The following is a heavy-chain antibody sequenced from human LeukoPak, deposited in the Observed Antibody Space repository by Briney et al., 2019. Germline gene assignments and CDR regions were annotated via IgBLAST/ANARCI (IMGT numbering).Heavy chain of an antibody. CDR1: GFTFNSYA. CDR3: TRDARQVQLREFAFDL. CDR2: VSGSGAST. V-gene: IGHV3-23*01. D-gene: IGHD1-1*01. Sequence: GGSLRLSCAASGFTFNSYAMSWVREAPGKGLEWVSTVSGSGASTYYADSVKGRFTISRDNSKNTLYLQMNILRAEDTAVYYCTRDARQVQLREFAFDLWGQGTMVTVSS. J-gene: IGHJ3*01.